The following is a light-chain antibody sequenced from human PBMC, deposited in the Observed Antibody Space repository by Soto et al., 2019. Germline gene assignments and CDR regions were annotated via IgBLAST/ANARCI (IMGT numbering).Light chain of an antibody. J-gene: IGKJ4*01. CDR2: DAS. CDR3: QHRSNWLT. V-gene: IGKV3-11*01. Sequence: EIVLTQSPATLSLSPGERATLSCRASQSVGSYLAWYQQKPGQAPRLLIYDASTRATGIPARFSGSGSGTDFTLTSSNLEPEDFAVYYCQHRSNWLTFGGGTKVEIK. CDR1: QSVGSY.